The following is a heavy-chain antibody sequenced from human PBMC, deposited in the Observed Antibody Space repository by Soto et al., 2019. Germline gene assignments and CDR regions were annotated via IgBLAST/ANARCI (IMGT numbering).Heavy chain of an antibody. CDR2: IDSSDSYT. Sequence: GESLKISCKGSGYSFTSYWISWVRQMPGKGLEWMGRIDSSDSYTNYSPSFQGHVTISADKSISTAYLQWSSLKASDTAMYYCASLNSGSYNYYYYYYGMDVWGQGTTVTVSS. J-gene: IGHJ6*02. CDR3: ASLNSGSYNYYYYYYGMDV. CDR1: GYSFTSYW. V-gene: IGHV5-10-1*01. D-gene: IGHD1-26*01.